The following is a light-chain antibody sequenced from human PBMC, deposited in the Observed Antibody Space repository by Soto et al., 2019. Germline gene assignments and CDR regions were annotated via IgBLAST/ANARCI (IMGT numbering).Light chain of an antibody. J-gene: IGLJ2*01. CDR3: SSYSSSTTHVV. V-gene: IGLV2-14*03. CDR1: STDVGDFNY. Sequence: QSALTQPASVSGSPGRSVTISCTGTSTDVGDFNYVSWYQHLPGRAPKLIIYDVTNRPSGISYRFSASKSGRTASLTISGLQAEDEADYYWSSYSSSTTHVVFGGGTKVTVL. CDR2: DVT.